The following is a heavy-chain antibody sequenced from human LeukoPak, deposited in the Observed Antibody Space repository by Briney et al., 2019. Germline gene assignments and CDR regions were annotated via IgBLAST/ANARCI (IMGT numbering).Heavy chain of an antibody. CDR1: GFTFSTFG. CDR2: IDDSGDTI. D-gene: IGHD2-15*01. J-gene: IGHJ4*02. V-gene: IGHV3-48*03. CDR3: ARGRDTSAFAFLDY. Sequence: GGSLRLSCAASGFTFSTFGMNWVRQAPGKGLEWVSYIDDSGDTIHNADSVKGRFTISRDNTRNSLYLQMNSLTAEDTAVYYCARGRDTSAFAFLDYWGPGTLVTISS.